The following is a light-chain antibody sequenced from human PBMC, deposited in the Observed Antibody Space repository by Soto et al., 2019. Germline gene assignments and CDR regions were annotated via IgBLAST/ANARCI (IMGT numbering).Light chain of an antibody. CDR3: SSYTSSSLDV. J-gene: IGLJ1*01. CDR1: SSDVGGYNY. CDR2: DVS. V-gene: IGLV2-14*01. Sequence: QSALTQPASVSGSPGQSITISCTGTSSDVGGYNYVSWYQQHPGKALKLMIYDVSNRPSGVSNRFSGSKSGNTAPLTISVLQAEDEADYYFSSYTSSSLDVFGTGTKLTVL.